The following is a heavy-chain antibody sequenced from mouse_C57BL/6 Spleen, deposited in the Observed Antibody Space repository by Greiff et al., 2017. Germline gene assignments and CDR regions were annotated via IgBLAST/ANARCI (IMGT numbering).Heavy chain of an antibody. Sequence: VMLVESGPGLVQPSQSLSITCTVSGFSLTSYGVHWVRQSPGKGLEWLGVIWRGGSTDYNAAFMSRLSITKDNSKSQVFFKMNSLQADDTAIYYCAKNSHITTVVGGYFDVWGTGTTVTVSS. D-gene: IGHD1-1*01. CDR1: GFSLTSYG. CDR2: IWRGGST. V-gene: IGHV2-5*01. J-gene: IGHJ1*03. CDR3: AKNSHITTVVGGYFDV.